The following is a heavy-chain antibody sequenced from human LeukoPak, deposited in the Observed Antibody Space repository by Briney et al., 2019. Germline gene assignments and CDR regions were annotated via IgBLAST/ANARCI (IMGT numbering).Heavy chain of an antibody. CDR3: GRWGITAALDR. D-gene: IGHD2-2*01. Sequence: GGSLRLSCAASGFMFRDHWMTWVRQAPGKGLEWVANISPDGDDKYYVESVRGRFTISRDNAQNSLSLQMDSLRVEDSAVYHCGRWGITAALDRWGQGTLVSVSS. V-gene: IGHV3-7*01. J-gene: IGHJ5*02. CDR2: ISPDGDDK. CDR1: GFMFRDHW.